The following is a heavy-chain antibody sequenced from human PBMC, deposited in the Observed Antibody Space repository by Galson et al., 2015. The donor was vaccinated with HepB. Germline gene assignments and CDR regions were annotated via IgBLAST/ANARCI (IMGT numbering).Heavy chain of an antibody. CDR2: IKQDGSEK. D-gene: IGHD6-19*01. CDR3: ARDRAIAVATRDY. CDR1: GFTFSSYW. J-gene: IGHJ4*02. V-gene: IGHV3-7*01. Sequence: SLRLSCAASGFTFSSYWMSWVRQAPGKGLEWVANIKQDGSEKYYVDSVKGRFTISRDNAKNSLYLQMNSLRAEDTAVYYCARDRAIAVATRDYWGQGTLVTVSS.